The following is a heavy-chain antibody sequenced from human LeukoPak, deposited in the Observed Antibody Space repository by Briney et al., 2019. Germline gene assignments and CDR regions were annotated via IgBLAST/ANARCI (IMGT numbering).Heavy chain of an antibody. CDR2: IYYSGST. CDR3: ARQGSGSSPPYFDY. V-gene: IGHV4-39*01. CDR1: GGSISSSSYY. Sequence: PSETLSLTCTVSGGSISSSSYYWGWIRQPPGKGLEWIGSIYYSGSTYYNPSLKSRVTISVDTSKNQFSLKLSSVTAADTAVHYCARQGSGSSPPYFDYWGQGTLVTVSS. J-gene: IGHJ4*02. D-gene: IGHD6-13*01.